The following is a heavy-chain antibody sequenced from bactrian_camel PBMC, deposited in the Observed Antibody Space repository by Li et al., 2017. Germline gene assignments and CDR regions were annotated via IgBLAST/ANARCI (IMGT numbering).Heavy chain of an antibody. CDR2: IHVGFGNT. V-gene: IGHV3S40*01. D-gene: IGHD1*01. J-gene: IGHJ4*01. Sequence: VQLVESGGGSVQVGGSLRLSCAASGDTYSSICMAWFRQVKGEEREGVAAIHVGFGNTYYADSVKGRFTISRDNAKNTVYLQMNSLKPEDTAMYYCAADLYPPCNYWSTYAYWGQGTQVTVS. CDR3: AADLYPPCNYWSTYAY. CDR1: GDTYSSIC.